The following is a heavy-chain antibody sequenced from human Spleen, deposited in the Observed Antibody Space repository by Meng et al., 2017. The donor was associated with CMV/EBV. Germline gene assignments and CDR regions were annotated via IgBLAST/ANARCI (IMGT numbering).Heavy chain of an antibody. CDR3: AKDLELVATTIASTFEY. V-gene: IGHV3-30*02. Sequence: GESLKISCTASGFIFSNYAIHWVRRAPGKGLEWVASIRYDESNKYYADSVRGRFTISRENSKNTLYLQMNNLRTEDTALYYCAKDLELVATTIASTFEYWGQGTLVTVSS. D-gene: IGHD1-26*01. J-gene: IGHJ4*02. CDR2: IRYDESNK. CDR1: GFIFSNYA.